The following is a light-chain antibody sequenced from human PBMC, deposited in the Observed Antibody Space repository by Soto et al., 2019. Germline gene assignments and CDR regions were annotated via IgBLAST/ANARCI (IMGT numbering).Light chain of an antibody. CDR3: QLTEHT. V-gene: IGKV3-20*01. Sequence: EIVLTQSPGTLSLSAGERATLSCRASQSVSSSYLAWYQQKPGQAPRLLIYGASSRATGIPDRFSGSGSGTDFTLTISRLEPEDLAVYYCQLTEHTFGGGTKVEIK. CDR1: QSVSSSY. CDR2: GAS. J-gene: IGKJ4*01.